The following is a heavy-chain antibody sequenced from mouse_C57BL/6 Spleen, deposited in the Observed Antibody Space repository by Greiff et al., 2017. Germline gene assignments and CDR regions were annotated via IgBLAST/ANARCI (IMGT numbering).Heavy chain of an antibody. CDR1: GFTFSNYW. CDR2: IRLKSDNYAT. CDR3: TDYYGSSGGY. D-gene: IGHD1-1*01. V-gene: IGHV6-3*01. Sequence: EVQRVESGGGLVQPGGSMKLSCVASGFTFSNYWMNWVRQSPEKGLEWVAQIRLKSDNYATHYAESVKGRFTISRDDSKSSVYLQMNNLRAEDTGIYYCTDYYGSSGGYWGQGTTLTVSS. J-gene: IGHJ2*01.